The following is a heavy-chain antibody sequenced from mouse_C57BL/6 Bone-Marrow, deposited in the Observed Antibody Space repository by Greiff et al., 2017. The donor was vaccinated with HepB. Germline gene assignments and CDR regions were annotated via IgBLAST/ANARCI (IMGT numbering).Heavy chain of an antibody. CDR2: ISSGGSYT. J-gene: IGHJ1*03. CDR3: ARHPSYYYGSSSNWYFDV. V-gene: IGHV5-6*01. D-gene: IGHD1-1*01. CDR1: GFTFSSYG. Sequence: EVMLVESGGDLVKPGGSLKLSCAASGFTFSSYGMSWVRQTPDKRLEWVATISSGGSYTYYPDSVKGRFTISRDNAKNTLYLQMSSLKSEATAMYYCARHPSYYYGSSSNWYFDVWGTGTTVTVSS.